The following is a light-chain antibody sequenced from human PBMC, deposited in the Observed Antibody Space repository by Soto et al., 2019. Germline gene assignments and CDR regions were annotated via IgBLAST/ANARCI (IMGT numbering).Light chain of an antibody. CDR2: GAS. CDR1: QSVSSSY. J-gene: IGKJ4*01. V-gene: IGKV3-20*01. CDR3: QQYGSSPLS. Sequence: EIVLTQSPGTLSLSPGERATLSCRASQSVSSSYLAWYQQKPGQAPRLLIYGASRRATGIPERFSGSGSGTDFTLTISRLEPEDVAVYYCQQYGSSPLSFGGGTKVEIK.